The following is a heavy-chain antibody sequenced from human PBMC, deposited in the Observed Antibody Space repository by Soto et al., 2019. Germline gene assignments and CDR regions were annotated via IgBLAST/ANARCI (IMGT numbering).Heavy chain of an antibody. CDR3: ASGLRYGSGKNWFDP. D-gene: IGHD3-10*01. V-gene: IGHV1-69*02. Sequence: ASVKVSCKASGGTFSSYTISWVRQAPGQGLEWMGRIIPILGIANYAQKFQGRVTITADKSTSTAYMELSSLRSEDTAVYYCASGLRYGSGKNWFDPWGQGTLVTVSS. CDR2: IIPILGIA. CDR1: GGTFSSYT. J-gene: IGHJ5*02.